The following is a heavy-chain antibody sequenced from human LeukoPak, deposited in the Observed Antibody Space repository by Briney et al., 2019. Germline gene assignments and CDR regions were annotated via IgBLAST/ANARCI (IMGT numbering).Heavy chain of an antibody. J-gene: IGHJ6*02. V-gene: IGHV3-53*01. CDR2: IYSGGST. Sequence: PGGSLRLSRAASGFTVSSNYMSWVRQAPGKGLEWVSVIYSGGSTYYADSVKGRFTISRDNSKNTLYLQMNSLRAEDTAVYYCARSDQNTATYGMDVRGQGTTVTVSS. CDR3: ARSDQNTATYGMDV. D-gene: IGHD5-18*01. CDR1: GFTVSSNY.